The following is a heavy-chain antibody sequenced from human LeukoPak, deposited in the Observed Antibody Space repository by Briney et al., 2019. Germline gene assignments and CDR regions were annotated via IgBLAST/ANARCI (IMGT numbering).Heavy chain of an antibody. CDR2: IYYSGST. V-gene: IGHV4-59*07. Sequence: SDTLSLTCTVSGRSINSYYWSWIRQPPGKGLEWIGYIYYSGSTNYNPSLKRRVTISVDTCKNQFSLKLSSVTAVDTVVYYCARAIVAVRGVNVKSWFDAWGQGTLVTVSS. CDR1: GRSINSYY. CDR3: ARAIVAVRGVNVKSWFDA. D-gene: IGHD3-10*01. J-gene: IGHJ5*02.